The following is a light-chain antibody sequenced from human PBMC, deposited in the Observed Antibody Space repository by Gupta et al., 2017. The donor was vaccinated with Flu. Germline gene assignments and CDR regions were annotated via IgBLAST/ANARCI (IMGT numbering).Light chain of an antibody. CDR1: QNFASN. J-gene: IGKJ1*01. CDR3: QQYNSWPET. CDR2: GAS. V-gene: IGKV3-15*01. Sequence: EIVMTQSPATLSVSPWERAILSCRASQNFASNLAWYQQKPGQAPRLLIYGASNRATGVPARFSGSGSGTDFTLTISSLQSEDFAVYYCQQYNSWPETFGQGTKVEIK.